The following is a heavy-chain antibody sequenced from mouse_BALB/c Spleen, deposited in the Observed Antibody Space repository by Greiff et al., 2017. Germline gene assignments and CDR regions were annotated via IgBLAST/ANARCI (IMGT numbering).Heavy chain of an antibody. V-gene: IGHV3-2*02. J-gene: IGHJ4*01. CDR3: ARGGIYYDYRMDY. CDR2: ISYSGST. Sequence: EVKLMESGPGLVKPSQSLSLTCTVTGYSITSDYAWNWIRQFPGNKLEWMGYISYSGSTSYNPSLKSRISITRDTSKNQFFLQLNSVTTEDTATYYCARGGIYYDYRMDYWGQGTSVTVSS. D-gene: IGHD2-4*01. CDR1: GYSITSDYA.